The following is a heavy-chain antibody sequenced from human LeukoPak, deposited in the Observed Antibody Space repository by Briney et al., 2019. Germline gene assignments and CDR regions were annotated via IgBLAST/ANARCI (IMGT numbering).Heavy chain of an antibody. J-gene: IGHJ4*02. D-gene: IGHD5-12*01. V-gene: IGHV4-59*08. Sequence: PSETLSLTCTVSAGSISSYYWSWIRQPPGKGLEWIGYIYYSGSTNYNPSLKSRVTISVDTSKNQFSLKLSSVTAADTAVYYCARGRGATTPFDYWGQGTLVTVSS. CDR3: ARGRGATTPFDY. CDR1: AGSISSYY. CDR2: IYYSGST.